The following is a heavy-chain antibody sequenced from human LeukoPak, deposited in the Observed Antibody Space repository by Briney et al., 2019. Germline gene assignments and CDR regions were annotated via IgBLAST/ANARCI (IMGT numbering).Heavy chain of an antibody. Sequence: PGRSLRLSCAASGFTFSSYAMHWARQAPGKGLEWVAVISYDGSNKYYADSVKGRFTISRDNSKNTLYLQMNSLRAEDTAVYYCAAGIAAAGTSFDYWGQGTLVTVSS. CDR2: ISYDGSNK. V-gene: IGHV3-30-3*01. CDR1: GFTFSSYA. J-gene: IGHJ4*02. CDR3: AAGIAAAGTSFDY. D-gene: IGHD6-13*01.